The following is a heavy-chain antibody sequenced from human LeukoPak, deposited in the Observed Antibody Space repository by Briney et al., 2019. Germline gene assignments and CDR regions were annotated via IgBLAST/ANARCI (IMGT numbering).Heavy chain of an antibody. CDR3: ARDLSDSSSTTGGY. Sequence: ASVKVSCKASGGTFSSYAISWVRQAPGQGLEWMGGIIPIFGTANYAQKFQGRVTITADESTSTAYMELSSLRSEDTAVYYCARDLSDSSSTTGGYWGQGTLVTVSS. D-gene: IGHD6-6*01. CDR2: IIPIFGTA. J-gene: IGHJ4*02. V-gene: IGHV1-69*13. CDR1: GGTFSSYA.